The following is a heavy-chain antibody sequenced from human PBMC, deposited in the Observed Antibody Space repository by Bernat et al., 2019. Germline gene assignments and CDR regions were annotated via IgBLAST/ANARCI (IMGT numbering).Heavy chain of an antibody. CDR3: TTYHYYDSSGYYPDDAFDI. D-gene: IGHD3-22*01. J-gene: IGHJ3*02. CDR2: IKSKTDGGTT. CDR1: GFTFSNAW. Sequence: EVQLLESGGGLVQPGGSLRLSCAASGFTFSNAWMNWVRQAPGKGLEWVGRIKSKTDGGTTDYAAPVKGRFTISRDDSKNTLYLQMNSLKTEDTAVYYCTTYHYYDSSGYYPDDAFDIWGQGTMVTVSS. V-gene: IGHV3-15*07.